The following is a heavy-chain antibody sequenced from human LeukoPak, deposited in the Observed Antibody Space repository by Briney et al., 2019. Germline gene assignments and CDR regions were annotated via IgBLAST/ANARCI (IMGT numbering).Heavy chain of an antibody. Sequence: SETPSLTCTVSGGSISSSSYYWGWIRQPPGKGLEWIGSIYYSGSTYYNPSLKSRVTISVDTSKNQFSLKLSSVTAADTAVYYCAGPGEAWDYWGQGTLVTVSS. CDR3: AGPGEAWDY. CDR2: IYYSGST. D-gene: IGHD3-16*01. CDR1: GGSISSSSYY. V-gene: IGHV4-39*01. J-gene: IGHJ4*02.